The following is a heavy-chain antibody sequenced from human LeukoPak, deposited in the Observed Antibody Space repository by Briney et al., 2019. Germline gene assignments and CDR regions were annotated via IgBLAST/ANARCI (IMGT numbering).Heavy chain of an antibody. J-gene: IGHJ4*02. CDR2: IYYSGST. CDR1: GGSISSSSYY. Sequence: SETLSLTCTVSGGSISSSSYYWGWIRQPPGKGLEWIGSIYYSGSTYYNPSLKSRVTISVDTSKNQFSLKLSSVTAADTAVYYCARHKVRQPFDYWGQGTLVTVSS. V-gene: IGHV4-39*01. CDR3: ARHKVRQPFDY. D-gene: IGHD2-2*01.